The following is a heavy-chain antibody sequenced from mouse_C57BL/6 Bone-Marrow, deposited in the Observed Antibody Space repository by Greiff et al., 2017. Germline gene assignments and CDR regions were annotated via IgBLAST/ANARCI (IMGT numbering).Heavy chain of an antibody. CDR3: ARSQVVYFDY. J-gene: IGHJ2*01. V-gene: IGHV7-3*01. CDR1: GFTFTDYY. Sequence: EVQLVESRGGLVQPGGSLSLSCAASGFTFTDYYMSWVRQPPGKALEWLGFIRNKANGYTTEYSASVKGRFTISRDNSQSILYLQMNALRAEDSATYYCARSQVVYFDYWGQGTTLTVSS. CDR2: IRNKANGYTT. D-gene: IGHD1-1*01.